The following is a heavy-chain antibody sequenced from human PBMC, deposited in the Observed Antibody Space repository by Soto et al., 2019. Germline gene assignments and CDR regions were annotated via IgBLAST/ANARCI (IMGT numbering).Heavy chain of an antibody. CDR2: VYPGDSDT. D-gene: IGHD2-8*01. Sequence: GESLKISCHTSGYTFTKYWIGWVRQMPGEGLEWMGIVYPGDSDTRYSPSFLGQVIISADKSSSTAYLQWPSLKASDTAMYYCARHGVTVIDDLARTHGVDVWAQGTTVTVSS. CDR3: ARHGVTVIDDLARTHGVDV. V-gene: IGHV5-51*01. J-gene: IGHJ6*02. CDR1: GYTFTKYW.